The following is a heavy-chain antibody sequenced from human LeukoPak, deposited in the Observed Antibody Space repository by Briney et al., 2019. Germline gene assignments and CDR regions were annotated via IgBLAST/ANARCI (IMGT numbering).Heavy chain of an antibody. D-gene: IGHD3-3*01. Sequence: PGGSLRLSCAASGFTFSSYGMSWVRQAPGKGLEWIGSIYYSGSTYYNPSLKSRVTISVDTSKNHFSLKLSSVTAADTAVYYCARDFRGGYDFWSGDYTPYYFDYWGQGTLVTVSP. CDR1: GFTFSSYG. CDR3: ARDFRGGYDFWSGDYTPYYFDY. CDR2: IYYSGST. J-gene: IGHJ4*02. V-gene: IGHV4-39*07.